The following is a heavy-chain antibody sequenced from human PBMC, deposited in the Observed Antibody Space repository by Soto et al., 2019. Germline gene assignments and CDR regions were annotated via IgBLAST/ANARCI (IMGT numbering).Heavy chain of an antibody. CDR1: GGSISSYY. Sequence: PSETLSLTCTVSGGSISSYYWSWIRQSPGKGLEWIGYIYYSGSTNYNPSLKSRVTMSVDTSKNQFSLKLSSVTAADTAVYYCARGGSSGYYFRGAFDIWGQGTMVTVSS. CDR2: IYYSGST. J-gene: IGHJ3*02. D-gene: IGHD3-22*01. V-gene: IGHV4-59*12. CDR3: ARGGSSGYYFRGAFDI.